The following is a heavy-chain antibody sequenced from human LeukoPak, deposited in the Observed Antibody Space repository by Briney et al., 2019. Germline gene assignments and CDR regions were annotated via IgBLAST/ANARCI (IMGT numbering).Heavy chain of an antibody. J-gene: IGHJ6*02. D-gene: IGHD1-26*01. Sequence: SVKVSCKASGGTFSSYAISWVRQAPGQGLEWMGGIIPIFGTANYAQKFQGRVTITADESTSTAYMELSSLRSEDTAVYYCARAGSGASGSYYGAYYYYYYGMDVWGQGTTVTVSS. CDR2: IIPIFGTA. V-gene: IGHV1-69*13. CDR1: GGTFSSYA. CDR3: ARAGSGASGSYYGAYYYYYYGMDV.